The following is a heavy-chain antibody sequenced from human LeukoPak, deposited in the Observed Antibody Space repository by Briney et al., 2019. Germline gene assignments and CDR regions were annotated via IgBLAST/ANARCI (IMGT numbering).Heavy chain of an antibody. Sequence: GGSLRLSCGVSGITLSNYGMSWVRQAPGKGLEWVAGLSGSAGGTNYADSVKGRFTISRGNSKNTLFLQMDRLRAEDTALYFCAKRGVVVRVFLVGFHKEAYYFDSWGQGAQVTVSS. V-gene: IGHV3-23*01. D-gene: IGHD3-16*02. CDR3: AKRGVVVRVFLVGFHKEAYYFDS. CDR1: GITLSNYG. J-gene: IGHJ4*02. CDR2: LSGSAGGT.